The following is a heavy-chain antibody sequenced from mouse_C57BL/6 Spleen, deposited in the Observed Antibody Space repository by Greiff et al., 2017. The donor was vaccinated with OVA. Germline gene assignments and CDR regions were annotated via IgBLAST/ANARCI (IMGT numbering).Heavy chain of an antibody. CDR1: GYTFTSYG. Sequence: QVQLQQSGAELARPGASVKLSCKASGYTFTSYGISWVKQRTGQGLEWIGEIYPRSGNTYYNEKFKGKATLTADKSSSTAYMELRSLTSEDSAVYFCARGDLPRTTPVVGDYWGQGTSVTVSS. J-gene: IGHJ4*01. V-gene: IGHV1-81*01. CDR2: IYPRSGNT. CDR3: ARGDLPRTTPVVGDY. D-gene: IGHD1-1*01.